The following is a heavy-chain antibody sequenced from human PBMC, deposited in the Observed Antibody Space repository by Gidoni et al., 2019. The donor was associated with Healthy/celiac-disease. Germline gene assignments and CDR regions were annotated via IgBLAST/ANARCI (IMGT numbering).Heavy chain of an antibody. CDR2: ISGSGGST. D-gene: IGHD3-22*01. V-gene: IGHV3-23*01. CDR1: GFTFSSYA. CDR3: ASRANYYDSSGYSYYFDY. Sequence: EVQLLESGGGLVQPGGSLRLSCAASGFTFSSYAMSWVRQAPGKGLEWVSAISGSGGSTYYADSVKGRFTISRDNSKNTLYLQMNSLRAEDTAVYYCASRANYYDSSGYSYYFDYWGQGTLVTVSS. J-gene: IGHJ4*02.